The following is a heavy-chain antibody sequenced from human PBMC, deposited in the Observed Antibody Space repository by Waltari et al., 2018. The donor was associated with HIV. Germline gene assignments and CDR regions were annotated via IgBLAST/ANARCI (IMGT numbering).Heavy chain of an antibody. Sequence: QVQLVQSGAEVKKPGASVKVSCTASAYIFHSNSRITWVRQAPGQGLEWMGLISVYNGNTNYAQKLQGRITMTTDTSTRTTYMELRSLRSDDTAVYYCARDRADDILTGPLGPWGQGTLVTVSS. CDR2: ISVYNGNT. CDR3: ARDRADDILTGPLGP. CDR1: AYIFHSNSR. D-gene: IGHD3-9*01. J-gene: IGHJ5*02. V-gene: IGHV1-18*01.